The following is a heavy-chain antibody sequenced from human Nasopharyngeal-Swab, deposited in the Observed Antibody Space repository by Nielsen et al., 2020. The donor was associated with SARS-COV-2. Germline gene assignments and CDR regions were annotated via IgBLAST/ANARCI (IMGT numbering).Heavy chain of an antibody. CDR3: VTGLRQYRLQFDY. Sequence: ASVKVSCKVSGYTLTELSIHWVRQAPGKGLEWVGGFDPETDETLYAQKFQGRVNMTQDTSTDAAYMKVNRLRSEDTAIYYCVTGLRQYRLQFDYWGQGTLVTVSS. D-gene: IGHD2-2*01. CDR1: GYTLTELS. CDR2: FDPETDET. J-gene: IGHJ4*02. V-gene: IGHV1-24*01.